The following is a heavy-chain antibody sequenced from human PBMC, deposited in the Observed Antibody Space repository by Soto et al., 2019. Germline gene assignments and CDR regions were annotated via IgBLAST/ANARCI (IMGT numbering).Heavy chain of an antibody. CDR2: FDPDDGET. CDR3: ATERGGSYGPYYYYGMDV. V-gene: IGHV1-24*01. D-gene: IGHD1-26*01. CDR1: GYTFTSYG. J-gene: IGHJ6*02. Sequence: ASVKVSCKASGYTFTSYGISWMRQAPGQGLEWMGGFDPDDGETNYAQKFQGRVTMTEDTSTDTAYMELSSLRSEDTAVYYCATERGGSYGPYYYYGMDVWGQGTTVTVSS.